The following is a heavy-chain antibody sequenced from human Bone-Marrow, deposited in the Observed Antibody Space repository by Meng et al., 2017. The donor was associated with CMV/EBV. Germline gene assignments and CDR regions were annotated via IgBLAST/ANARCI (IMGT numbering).Heavy chain of an antibody. D-gene: IGHD6-13*01. J-gene: IGHJ5*02. CDR1: GYSISSGYY. CDR2: IYYSGST. Sequence: SETLSLTCTVSGYSISSGYYWGWIRQPPGKGLEWIGSIYYSGSTYYNPSLKSRVTISVDTSKNQFSLKLSSVTAADTAVYYCARESAETKFVAAASSFDPWGQGTLVTVSS. V-gene: IGHV4-38-2*02. CDR3: ARESAETKFVAAASSFDP.